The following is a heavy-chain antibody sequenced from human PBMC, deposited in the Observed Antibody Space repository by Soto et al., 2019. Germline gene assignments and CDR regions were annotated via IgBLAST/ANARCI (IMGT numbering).Heavy chain of an antibody. Sequence: SVKVSCKASGGTFSSYAISWVRQAPGQGLEWMGGIIPIFGTANYAQKFQGRVTITADKSTSTAYMELSSLRSEDTAVYYCAREVYFDSTPDAVDYWGQGTLVTVSS. CDR1: GGTFSSYA. D-gene: IGHD3-9*01. CDR3: AREVYFDSTPDAVDY. V-gene: IGHV1-69*06. CDR2: IIPIFGTA. J-gene: IGHJ4*02.